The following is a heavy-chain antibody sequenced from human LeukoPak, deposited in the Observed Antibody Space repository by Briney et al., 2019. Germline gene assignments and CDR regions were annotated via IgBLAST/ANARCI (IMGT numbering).Heavy chain of an antibody. CDR1: GITFSNAW. Sequence: GGSLRVSCVVSGITFSNAWMSWVRQAPGKGLEWVGRIKIKTDGETTDYGAPVKGRFSISRDDSKNTLYLQMNRLKTEDTAVYFCTTLSRPDDYWGQGTLVTVSS. CDR3: TTLSRPDDY. CDR2: IKIKTDGETT. D-gene: IGHD2/OR15-2a*01. J-gene: IGHJ4*02. V-gene: IGHV3-15*01.